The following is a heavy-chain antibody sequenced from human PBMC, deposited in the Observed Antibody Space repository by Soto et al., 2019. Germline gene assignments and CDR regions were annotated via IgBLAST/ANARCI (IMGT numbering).Heavy chain of an antibody. CDR2: INHSGST. CDR1: GGSFSGYY. D-gene: IGHD3-3*01. Sequence: SETLSLTCAVYGGSFSGYYWSWIRQPPGKGLEWIGEINHSGSTNYNPSLKSRVTISVDTSKNQFSLKLSSVTAADTAVYYCARAPLYYDFWSGYYIWWFDPWGQGTLVTVSS. J-gene: IGHJ5*02. CDR3: ARAPLYYDFWSGYYIWWFDP. V-gene: IGHV4-34*01.